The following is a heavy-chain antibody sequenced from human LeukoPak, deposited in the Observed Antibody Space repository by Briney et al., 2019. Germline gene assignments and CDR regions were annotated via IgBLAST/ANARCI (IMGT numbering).Heavy chain of an antibody. CDR2: LPYDGNNE. Sequence: GGSLRLSCAASGFFFSNSGMPWVRQAPGKRLEWVALLPYDGNNEYYADSVTGRFTASRDNSENTLYLQMNSLRSEDTAVYYCAKDGLYCTGGSCYNLLNSWGQGTLVIVSS. CDR3: AKDGLYCTGGSCYNLLNS. D-gene: IGHD2-15*01. CDR1: GFFFSNSG. V-gene: IGHV3-30*18. J-gene: IGHJ4*02.